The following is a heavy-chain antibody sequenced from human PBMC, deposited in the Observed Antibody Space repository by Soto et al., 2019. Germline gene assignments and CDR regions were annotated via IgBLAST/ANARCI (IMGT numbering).Heavy chain of an antibody. J-gene: IGHJ1*01. CDR3: AKGISMILVVTEYFQD. Sequence: GGSLRLSCAASGFTFSSYAMSWVRQAPGKGLEWVSAISGSGGSTYYADSVNGRFTVSRDNSKNTLSLQMNSLRAEDTAIYYCAKGISMILVVTEYFQDWGPGTLVTVSS. CDR2: ISGSGGST. CDR1: GFTFSSYA. V-gene: IGHV3-23*01. D-gene: IGHD3-22*01.